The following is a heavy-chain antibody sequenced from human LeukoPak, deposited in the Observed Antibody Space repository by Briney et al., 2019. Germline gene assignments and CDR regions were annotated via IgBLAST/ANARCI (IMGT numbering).Heavy chain of an antibody. CDR1: GGSISSYY. J-gene: IGHJ3*02. CDR2: IYYSGST. Sequence: SETLSLTCTVSGGSISSYYWSWIRQPPGKGLEWIGGIYYSGSTNYNPSLKSRVTISVDTSKNQFSLKLSSVTAADTAVYYCARNDLVTAAAPFPDAFDIWGQGTMVTVSS. CDR3: ARNDLVTAAAPFPDAFDI. D-gene: IGHD6-13*01. V-gene: IGHV4-59*08.